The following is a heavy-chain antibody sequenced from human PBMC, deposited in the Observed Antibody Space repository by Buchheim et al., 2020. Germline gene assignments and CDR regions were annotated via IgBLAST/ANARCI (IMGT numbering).Heavy chain of an antibody. V-gene: IGHV3-30*18. J-gene: IGHJ4*02. CDR2: ISYDGSNK. CDR3: AKDRFGVGATTVLDY. Sequence: QVQLVESGGGVVQPGRSLRLSCAASGFTFSSYGMHWVRQAPGKGLEWVAVISYDGSNKYYADSVKGRFTISRDNSKNTLYLQMNSLRAEDTAVYYCAKDRFGVGATTVLDYWGQGTL. D-gene: IGHD1-26*01. CDR1: GFTFSSYG.